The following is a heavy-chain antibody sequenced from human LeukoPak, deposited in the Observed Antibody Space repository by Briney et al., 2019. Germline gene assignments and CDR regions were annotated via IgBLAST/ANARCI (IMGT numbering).Heavy chain of an antibody. V-gene: IGHV3-30-3*01. J-gene: IGHJ4*02. CDR2: ISYDGSNK. CDR3: ARESASGIDY. D-gene: IGHD3-10*01. CDR1: GFTFSSYA. Sequence: PGGSLRLSCAASGFTFSSYAMSWVRQAPGKGLEWVAVISYDGSNKYYADSVKGRFTISRDNSKNTLYLQMNSLRAEDTAVYYCARESASGIDYWGQGTLVTVSS.